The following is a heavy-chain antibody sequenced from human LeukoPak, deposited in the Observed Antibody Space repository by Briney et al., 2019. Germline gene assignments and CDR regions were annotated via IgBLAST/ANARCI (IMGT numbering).Heavy chain of an antibody. CDR1: GLTFRNYG. J-gene: IGHJ4*02. CDR3: ATDRNSGKYYDY. D-gene: IGHD1-26*01. V-gene: IGHV3-33*01. Sequence: LTGGSLRLSCAASGLTFRNYGMHWVRQAPGKGLEWVAVIWYDGSNQYYVASVKGRFTVSRDNAKNTLYLQMNSLRAEDTAVYYCATDRNSGKYYDYWGQGTLVTVSS. CDR2: IWYDGSNQ.